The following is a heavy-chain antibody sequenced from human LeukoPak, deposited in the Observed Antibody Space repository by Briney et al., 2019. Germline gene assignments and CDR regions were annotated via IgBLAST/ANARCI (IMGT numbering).Heavy chain of an antibody. CDR1: GGIFSSYA. V-gene: IGHV1-69*05. Sequence: SSVKVSCKASGGIFSSYAISWVRQAPGQGLEWMGGIIPIFDTANYAQKFQGRVTITTDESTSTAYMELRSLRSEDTAVYYCARPAISNCGGDCYRTEYFQHWGQGTLVTVSS. J-gene: IGHJ1*01. CDR2: IIPIFDTA. CDR3: ARPAISNCGGDCYRTEYFQH. D-gene: IGHD2-21*02.